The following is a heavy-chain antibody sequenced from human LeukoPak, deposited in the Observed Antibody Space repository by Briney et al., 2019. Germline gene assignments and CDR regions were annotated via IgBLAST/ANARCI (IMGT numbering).Heavy chain of an antibody. J-gene: IGHJ3*02. CDR3: AKEQTPTRSSSWWTNDAFDI. V-gene: IGHV3-30*18. D-gene: IGHD6-13*01. CDR1: GFTFSSYG. CDR2: ISYDGSNK. Sequence: GRSLRLSCAASGFTFSSYGMHWVRQAPGKGLEWVAVISYDGSNKYYADSVKGRFTISRDNSKNTLYLQMNSLRAEDTAVYYCAKEQTPTRSSSWWTNDAFDIWGQGTMVTVSS.